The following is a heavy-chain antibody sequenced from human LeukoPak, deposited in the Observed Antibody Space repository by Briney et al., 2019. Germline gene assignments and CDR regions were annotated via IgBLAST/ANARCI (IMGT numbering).Heavy chain of an antibody. V-gene: IGHV4-39*01. Sequence: PSETLSLTCTVSGGSISTSSYYWDWIRQPPGKGLEWIGSFYYSGSTYYNPSLKSRVTISVDTSKNLFSLKLSSVTAADTAVYYCARRGVITVALDYWGQGTLVTVSS. J-gene: IGHJ4*02. CDR3: ARRGVITVALDY. CDR2: FYYSGST. CDR1: GGSISTSSYY. D-gene: IGHD6-19*01.